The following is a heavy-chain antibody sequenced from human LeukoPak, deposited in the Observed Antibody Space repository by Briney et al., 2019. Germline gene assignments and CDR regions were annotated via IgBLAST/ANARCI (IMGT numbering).Heavy chain of an antibody. CDR3: ARDNSVRDEAWWFNP. Sequence: ASVRVSCKASGYTFTSYGISWVRQAPGQGLEWMGWISAYNGNTNYAQKLQGRVTMTTDTSTSTAYMELRSLRSDDTAVYYCARDNSVRDEAWWFNPWGQGTLVTVSS. CDR1: GYTFTSYG. J-gene: IGHJ5*02. D-gene: IGHD5-24*01. V-gene: IGHV1-18*01. CDR2: ISAYNGNT.